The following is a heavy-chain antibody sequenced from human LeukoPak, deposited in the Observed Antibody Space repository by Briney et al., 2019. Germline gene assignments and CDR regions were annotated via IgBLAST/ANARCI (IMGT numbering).Heavy chain of an antibody. V-gene: IGHV4-59*12. CDR3: AREVATVTTLSAFDI. CDR2: IYYSGST. D-gene: IGHD4-17*01. Sequence: SETLSLTCTVSGGSISSYYWSWIRQPPGKGLEWIGYIYYSGSTYYNPSLKSRVTMSVDTSKKQFSLKLSSVTAADTAVYYCAREVATVTTLSAFDIWGQGTMVIVSS. J-gene: IGHJ3*02. CDR1: GGSISSYY.